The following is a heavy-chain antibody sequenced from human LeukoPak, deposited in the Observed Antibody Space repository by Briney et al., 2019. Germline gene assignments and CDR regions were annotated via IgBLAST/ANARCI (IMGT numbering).Heavy chain of an antibody. Sequence: PSETLSLTCAVYGGSFSGYHWSWIRQPPGKGLEWIGEINRSGSTNYNPSLKSRVTISVDTSNNQFSLKLSSVTAADTAVYYCARGRLSSWDFGYFQHWGQGTLVTVSS. D-gene: IGHD6-13*01. CDR3: ARGRLSSWDFGYFQH. CDR2: INRSGST. V-gene: IGHV4-34*01. J-gene: IGHJ1*01. CDR1: GGSFSGYH.